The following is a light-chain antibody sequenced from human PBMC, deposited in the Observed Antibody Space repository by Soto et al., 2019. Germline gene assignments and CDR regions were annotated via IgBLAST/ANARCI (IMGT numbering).Light chain of an antibody. J-gene: IGLJ3*02. Sequence: QAVVTQPASVSGSPGQSITISCTGTSSDVGGYNYASWYQQHPGKAPKLMIYDVSYRPSGVSNRFSGSKSGNTASLTISGLQAEDEADYYCSSYTSSNTWVFGGGTKLTVL. V-gene: IGLV2-14*03. CDR3: SSYTSSNTWV. CDR1: SSDVGGYNY. CDR2: DVS.